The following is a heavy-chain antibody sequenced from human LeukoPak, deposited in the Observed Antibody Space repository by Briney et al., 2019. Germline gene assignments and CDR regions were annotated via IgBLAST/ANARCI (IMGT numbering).Heavy chain of an antibody. CDR2: IRYDGSYK. CDR3: AKGKYSPFDY. CDR1: GFTFSSYA. V-gene: IGHV3-30*02. D-gene: IGHD5-18*01. Sequence: GGSLRLSCAASGFTFSSYAMHWVRQAPGKGLEWVAFIRYDGSYKYYADYVKGRFTISRDNSKNMVYLQMNSLRAEDTAVYYCAKGKYSPFDYWGQGTLVTVSS. J-gene: IGHJ4*02.